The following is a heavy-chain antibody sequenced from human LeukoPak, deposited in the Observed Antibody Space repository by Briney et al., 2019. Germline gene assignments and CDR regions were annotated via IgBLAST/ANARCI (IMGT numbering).Heavy chain of an antibody. CDR2: ISGTGGST. V-gene: IGHV3-23*01. D-gene: IGHD3-22*01. CDR1: GFTFSTYA. Sequence: GGSLRLSCAASGFTFSTYAMTWVRQAPGKGLEWVSLISGTGGSTYYADSVKGRFTISRDNSRNTLYLQMNSLRAEDTAVFYCAKGYSLVITTVDYFFDYWGQGALVTVSS. J-gene: IGHJ4*02. CDR3: AKGYSLVITTVDYFFDY.